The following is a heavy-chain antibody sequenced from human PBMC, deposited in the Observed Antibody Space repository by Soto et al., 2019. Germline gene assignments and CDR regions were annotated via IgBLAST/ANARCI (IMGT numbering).Heavy chain of an antibody. V-gene: IGHV4-59*01. CDR3: ASSHAGAHITAAVH. Sequence: SETLSLTCTVSGGSISGYYWSWIRQSPGKGLEWIGYIHYSGSTNYNPSLKSRVTISVDTSKNQLSLKLSSVTAADTAVYYCASSHAGAHITAAVHWGQGTLVTVSS. D-gene: IGHD6-13*01. J-gene: IGHJ4*02. CDR2: IHYSGST. CDR1: GGSISGYY.